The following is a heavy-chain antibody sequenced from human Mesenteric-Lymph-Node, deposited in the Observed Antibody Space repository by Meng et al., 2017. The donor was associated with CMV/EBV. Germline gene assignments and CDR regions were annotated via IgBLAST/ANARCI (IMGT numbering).Heavy chain of an antibody. J-gene: IGHJ4*02. CDR1: VASIRSRSSY. CDR2: IYYSGSP. V-gene: IGHV4-39*01. Sequence: SVASIRSRSSYWGWIRQSPGRGLEWIGKIYYSGSPYDNPSLKSRVTMSVDTSKNQFSLKVSPVTAADTAMYFCASNHYSSSYFDNWGQGTLVTVSS. CDR3: ASNHYSSSYFDN. D-gene: IGHD6-13*01.